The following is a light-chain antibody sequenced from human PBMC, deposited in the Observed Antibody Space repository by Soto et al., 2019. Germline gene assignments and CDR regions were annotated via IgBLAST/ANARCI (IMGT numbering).Light chain of an antibody. CDR3: SSFTSDITYV. V-gene: IGLV2-14*01. J-gene: IGLJ1*01. CDR1: SSDVGGYNS. Sequence: QSALTQPASVSGSPGQSITISCTGISSDVGGYNSVSWYRQDPGKAPKLMIYDVTNRPSGVSNRFSGSKSGNTASLTISGLQAEDEADYYCSSFTSDITYVFGTGTKVTVL. CDR2: DVT.